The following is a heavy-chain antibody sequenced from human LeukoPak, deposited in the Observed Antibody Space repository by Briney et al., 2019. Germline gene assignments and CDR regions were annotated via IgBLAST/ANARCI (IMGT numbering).Heavy chain of an antibody. J-gene: IGHJ4*02. CDR2: ICSGSSYI. CDR1: GFTFSTYS. Sequence: GGSLRLSCAASGFTFSTYSMNWVRQAPGKGLEWVTSICSGSSYIYYADAVKGRFTISRDNAKNSLYLQMNSLRAEDTAVYYCAKVGYIVATIPYFDYWGQGTLVTVSS. V-gene: IGHV3-21*04. CDR3: AKVGYIVATIPYFDY. D-gene: IGHD5-12*01.